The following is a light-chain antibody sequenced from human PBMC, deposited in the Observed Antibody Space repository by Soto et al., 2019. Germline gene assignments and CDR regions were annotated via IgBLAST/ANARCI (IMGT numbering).Light chain of an antibody. CDR1: QSVSNNY. Sequence: EIVLTQSPGTLSLSPGESATLSCRASQSVSNNYLAWYQQKTGQAPRLLIYGESNRATGIPDRFSGSGSGTDLNLTISRLEPEDFAVYFCQKYGSSPRTFGQGTKVDIK. V-gene: IGKV3-20*01. CDR2: GES. J-gene: IGKJ1*01. CDR3: QKYGSSPRT.